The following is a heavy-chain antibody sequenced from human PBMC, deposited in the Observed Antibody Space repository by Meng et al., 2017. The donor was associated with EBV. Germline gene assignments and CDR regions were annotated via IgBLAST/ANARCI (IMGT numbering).Heavy chain of an antibody. Sequence: QGQVGQSGGGVKKPGSSVKVSCKASGGTFSSYAISWVRQAPGQGLEWMGGIIPILGIANYAQKFQGRVTITADKSTSTAYMELSSLRSEDTAVYYCARERPGGMATTPYFDYWGQGTLVTVSS. CDR1: GGTFSSYA. V-gene: IGHV1-69*10. CDR2: IIPILGIA. D-gene: IGHD5-24*01. CDR3: ARERPGGMATTPYFDY. J-gene: IGHJ4*02.